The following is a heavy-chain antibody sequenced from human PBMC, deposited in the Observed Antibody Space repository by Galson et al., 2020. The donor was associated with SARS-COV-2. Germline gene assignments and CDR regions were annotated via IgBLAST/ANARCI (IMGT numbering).Heavy chain of an antibody. J-gene: IGHJ4*02. CDR2: IKDRGSGGTI. V-gene: IGHV3-15*01. CDR1: GFTFTTAW. D-gene: IGHD3-16*01. CDR3: TADVPERGGGEFDY. Sequence: GGSLSLSCAASGFTFTTAWMGWVRQAPGKGPEWVGRIKDRGSGGTIDYAAPVKGRFTISRDDSKNTLDLQMTSLKTEDTAVYYCTADVPERGGGEFDYWGQGSLVTVSS.